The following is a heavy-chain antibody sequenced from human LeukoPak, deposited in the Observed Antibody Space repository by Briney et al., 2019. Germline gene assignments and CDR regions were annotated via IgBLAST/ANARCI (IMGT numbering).Heavy chain of an antibody. CDR3: ARDGPPMSYYGSGSYLNWFDP. J-gene: IGHJ5*02. Sequence: ASVKVSCKASGYTFTSYGISWVRQAPGQGLEWMGWISAYNGNTNYAQKLQGRVTMTTDTSTSTAYMELRSLRSDDTAVYYCARDGPPMSYYGSGSYLNWFDPWGQGTLVTVSS. CDR2: ISAYNGNT. CDR1: GYTFTSYG. V-gene: IGHV1-18*01. D-gene: IGHD3-10*01.